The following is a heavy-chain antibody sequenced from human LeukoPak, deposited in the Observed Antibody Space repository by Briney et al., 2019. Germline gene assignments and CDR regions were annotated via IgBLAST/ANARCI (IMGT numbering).Heavy chain of an antibody. Sequence: GGSLRLSCAASGFTVSSNYMSWVRQAPRKGLEWVSVIYSGGSTYYADSVKGRFTISRDNSKNTLYLQMNSLRAEDTAVYYCARDWSWSGYYKGLAVDYWGQGTLVTVSS. D-gene: IGHD3-3*01. V-gene: IGHV3-66*02. CDR1: GFTVSSNY. CDR3: ARDWSWSGYYKGLAVDY. J-gene: IGHJ4*02. CDR2: IYSGGST.